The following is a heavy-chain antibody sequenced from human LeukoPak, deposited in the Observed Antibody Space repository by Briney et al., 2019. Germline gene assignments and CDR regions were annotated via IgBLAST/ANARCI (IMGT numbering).Heavy chain of an antibody. CDR2: ISYDGSNK. Sequence: GGSLRLSCAASGSTFSSYGMHWVRQAPGKGLEWVAVISYDGSNKYYADSVKGRFTISRDNSKNTLYLQMNSLRAEDTAVYYCAKQWDCSSTSCLLDYWGQGTLVTVSS. J-gene: IGHJ4*02. D-gene: IGHD2-2*01. CDR3: AKQWDCSSTSCLLDY. CDR1: GSTFSSYG. V-gene: IGHV3-30*18.